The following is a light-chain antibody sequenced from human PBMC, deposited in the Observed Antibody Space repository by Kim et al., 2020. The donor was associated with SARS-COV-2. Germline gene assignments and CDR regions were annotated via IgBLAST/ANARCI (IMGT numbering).Light chain of an antibody. V-gene: IGLV1-44*01. Sequence: RVTRSCSGSRSSCGSNTVNWYQQLPGTAPKLRIYSNNQRPSGVPDRFSGSKSGTSASLAISGLQSEDEADYYCAAWDDSLNGYWVFGGGTQLTVL. CDR1: RSSCGSNT. CDR3: AAWDDSLNGYWV. CDR2: SNN. J-gene: IGLJ3*02.